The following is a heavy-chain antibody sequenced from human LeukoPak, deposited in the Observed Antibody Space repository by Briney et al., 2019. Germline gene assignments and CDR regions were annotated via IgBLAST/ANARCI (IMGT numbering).Heavy chain of an antibody. Sequence: SETLSLTCTISGXSVSSGTYYWTWIRQPPGKGLESIGEINHTGSTNYNPSFKSRVTMSADTPKNQFSLNLTSVTAADTALYYCARGPVRLARPYDYWGQGTLVTVSS. CDR2: INHTGST. D-gene: IGHD3-9*01. CDR1: GXSVSSGTYY. CDR3: ARGPVRLARPYDY. V-gene: IGHV4-39*07. J-gene: IGHJ4*02.